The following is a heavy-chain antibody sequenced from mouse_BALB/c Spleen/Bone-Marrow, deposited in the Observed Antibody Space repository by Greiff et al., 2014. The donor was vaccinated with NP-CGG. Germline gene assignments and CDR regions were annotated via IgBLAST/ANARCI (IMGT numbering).Heavy chain of an antibody. D-gene: IGHD2-4*01. CDR3: ARARSTVITTWYFDV. J-gene: IGHJ1*01. CDR1: GYTFTSYW. CDR2: FAPGSGNT. V-gene: IGHV1S41*01. Sequence: DLVKPGASVKLSCKASGYTFTSYWINWIKQRPGQGLEWIGRFAPGSGNTYYNEMFKGKATLTVDTSSSTAYIQLSSLTAYDSPVYFCARARSTVITTWYFDVWGAGTTVTVSS.